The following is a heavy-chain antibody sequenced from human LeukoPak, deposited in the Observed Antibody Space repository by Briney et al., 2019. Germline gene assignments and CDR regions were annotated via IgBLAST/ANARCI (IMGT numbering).Heavy chain of an antibody. CDR2: IIPIFGTA. D-gene: IGHD3-9*01. V-gene: IGHV1-69*13. CDR3: ARGTLLRYFDWLLVY. Sequence: ASVKVSCKASGGTFSSYAISWVRQAPGQGLEWMGGIIPIFGTANYAQKFQGRVTITADESTSTAYMELSSLRSEDTAVYYCARGTLLRYFDWLLVYWGQGTLVTVSS. CDR1: GGTFSSYA. J-gene: IGHJ4*02.